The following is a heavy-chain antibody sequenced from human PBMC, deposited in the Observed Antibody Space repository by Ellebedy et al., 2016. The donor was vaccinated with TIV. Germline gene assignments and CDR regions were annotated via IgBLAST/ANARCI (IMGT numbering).Heavy chain of an antibody. Sequence: PGGSLRPSCAASGFSVSSNDMGWVRQAPGKGLEWISLIYSGGYDGDSRYYADSVRGRFTLSRDTSKNKLYLQMTSRRTEETAVYYCAVQGPAARQADWGQGTLVTVSS. CDR3: AVQGPAARQAD. V-gene: IGHV3-66*01. CDR2: IYSGGYDGDSR. CDR1: GFSVSSND. D-gene: IGHD6-6*01. J-gene: IGHJ4*02.